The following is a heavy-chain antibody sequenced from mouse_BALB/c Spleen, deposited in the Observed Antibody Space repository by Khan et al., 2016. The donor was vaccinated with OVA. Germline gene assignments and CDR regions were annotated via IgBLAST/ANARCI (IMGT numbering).Heavy chain of an antibody. D-gene: IGHD2-12*01. CDR3: SSSGTTVVAYWYFDV. CDR1: GYSITSGYS. Sequence: EVQLVESGPDLVKPSQSLSLTCTVTGYSITSGYSWHWIRQFPGNKLEWMGYIYYSGTTNYNPSLKSRISITRDTSKNQFFLQLNSVTTEDAAAYYCSSSGTTVVAYWYFDVWGAGTTVTVSS. V-gene: IGHV3-1*02. CDR2: IYYSGTT. J-gene: IGHJ1*01.